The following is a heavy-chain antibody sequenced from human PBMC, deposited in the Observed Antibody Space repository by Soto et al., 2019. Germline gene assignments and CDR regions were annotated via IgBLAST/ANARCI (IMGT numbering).Heavy chain of an antibody. V-gene: IGHV1-69*13. CDR2: IIPIFGTT. CDR1: GGTFSRYI. CDR3: ASGYDFWSGYYGEYYYNMDV. Sequence: SVKVSCKASGGTFSRYIISWLRQSPGQGLEWMGGIIPIFGTTNYALAFQGRATITADGSTSTVYMELSSLRSEDTAVYYCASGYDFWSGYYGEYYYNMDVWGQGTTVTVSS. D-gene: IGHD3-3*01. J-gene: IGHJ6*03.